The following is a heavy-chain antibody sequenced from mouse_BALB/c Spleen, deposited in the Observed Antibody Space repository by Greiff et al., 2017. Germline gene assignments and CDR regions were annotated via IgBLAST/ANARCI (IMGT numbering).Heavy chain of an antibody. CDR3: TKDGDYDAMDY. CDR1: GYTFTSYW. V-gene: IGHV1S22*01. D-gene: IGHD1-1*02. J-gene: IGHJ4*01. CDR2: IYPGSGST. Sequence: LKQPGSELVRPGASVKLSCKASGYTFTSYWMHWVKQRPGQGLEWIGNIYPGSGSTNYDEKFKSKATLTVDTSSSTAYMQLSSLTSEDSAVYYCTKDGDYDAMDYWGQGTSVTVSS.